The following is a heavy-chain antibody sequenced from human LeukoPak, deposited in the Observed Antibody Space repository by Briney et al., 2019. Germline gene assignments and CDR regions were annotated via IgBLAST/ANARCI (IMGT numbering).Heavy chain of an antibody. D-gene: IGHD3-10*01. Sequence: GGSLRLSCAASGVTFSSYAIHWGRQAPGQGREWVALFSFVGSIKYYADSAKGRFTISRDNSTNTLCFRIKSLRAEDTAVSNFTRCPAAQYYGSGNSIDPWGQGTLVTVSS. CDR1: GVTFSSYA. CDR2: FSFVGSIK. J-gene: IGHJ5*02. V-gene: IGHV3-30*04. CDR3: TRCPAAQYYGSGNSIDP.